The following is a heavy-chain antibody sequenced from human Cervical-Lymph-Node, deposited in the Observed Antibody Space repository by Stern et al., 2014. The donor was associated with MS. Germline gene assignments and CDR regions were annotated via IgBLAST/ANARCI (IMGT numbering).Heavy chain of an antibody. J-gene: IGHJ6*02. CDR3: ARDLQRWLQSGYGLDV. CDR1: GFTFSSYS. D-gene: IGHD5-24*01. V-gene: IGHV3-21*01. CDR2: ISSSSGYI. Sequence: EVQLVESGGGLVKPGGSLRLSCAASGFTFSSYSMNWVRQAPGKGLEWVSSISSSSGYIHYADSVKGRLTISRDNAKSSLFLQMNSLRAEDTAVYYCARDLQRWLQSGYGLDVWGQGTTVTVSS.